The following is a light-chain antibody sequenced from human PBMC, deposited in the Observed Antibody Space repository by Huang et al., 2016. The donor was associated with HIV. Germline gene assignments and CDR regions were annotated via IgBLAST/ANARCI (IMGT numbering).Light chain of an antibody. Sequence: DFVLTQSPLSLSVTPGEPASISCRSSQSLLHSNGYNYLDWYLQKPGQSPQLLISLSSNRASGVPDRFSGSGSVTYFTLKITRVEAEDVGIYYCRQALRTPRTFGQGTRLEIK. CDR3: RQALRTPRT. V-gene: IGKV2-28*01. J-gene: IGKJ5*01. CDR2: LSS. CDR1: QSLLHSNGYNY.